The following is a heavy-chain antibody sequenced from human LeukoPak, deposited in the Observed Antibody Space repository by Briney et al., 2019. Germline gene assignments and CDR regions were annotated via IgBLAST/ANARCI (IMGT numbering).Heavy chain of an antibody. CDR3: ARDQSLVAYSSTWFDY. D-gene: IGHD6-13*01. V-gene: IGHV1-18*01. J-gene: IGHJ4*02. Sequence: GASVKVSCKASGYTFTNYGISWVRQAPGQGLEWMGWTSAYNGHTDSAQKLQGRITMTTDTSTSTAYMELRSLRSDDTAVYFCARDQSLVAYSSTWFDYWGQGTLVIVSS. CDR1: GYTFTNYG. CDR2: TSAYNGHT.